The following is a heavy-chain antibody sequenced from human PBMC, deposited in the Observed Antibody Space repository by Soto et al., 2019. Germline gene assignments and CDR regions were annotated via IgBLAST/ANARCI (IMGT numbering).Heavy chain of an antibody. V-gene: IGHV3-30*18. J-gene: IGHJ4*02. CDR2: ISYDGSNK. CDR1: GVTFSSYG. CDR3: AKALIAAAGTGSYFDY. Sequence: PGRSMRLACAAAGVTFSSYGMYWVRQAPGKGLEWVAVISYDGSNKYYADSVKGRFTISRDNSKNTLYLQMNSLRAEDTAVYYCAKALIAAAGTGSYFDYWGQGTLVTVSS. D-gene: IGHD6-13*01.